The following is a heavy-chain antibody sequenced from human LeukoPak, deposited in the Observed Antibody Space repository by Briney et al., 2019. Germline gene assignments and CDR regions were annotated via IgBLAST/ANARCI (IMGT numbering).Heavy chain of an antibody. CDR1: GFTFSSYG. CDR3: AKDSVSARRITIFGVVIPNWFDP. D-gene: IGHD3-3*01. Sequence: GGSLRLSCAASGFTFSSYGMHWVRQAPGKGLEWVAFIRYDGSNKYYADSVKGRFTISRDNSKNTLYLQMNSLRAEDTAVYYWAKDSVSARRITIFGVVIPNWFDPWGQGTLVTVSS. J-gene: IGHJ5*02. CDR2: IRYDGSNK. V-gene: IGHV3-30*02.